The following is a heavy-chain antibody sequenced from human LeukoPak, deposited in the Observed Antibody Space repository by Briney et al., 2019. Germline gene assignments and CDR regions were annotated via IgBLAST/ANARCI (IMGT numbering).Heavy chain of an antibody. CDR3: ARRSGSGGYYYYYYMDV. Sequence: GESLKISCKGSGYNFTNYWIAWVRQMPGKGLEWMGIIYPGDSETTYSPSFQGQVTISADKSTSTAYLQWSSLKASDTAMYYCARRSGSGGYYYYYYMDVWGKGTTVTVSS. D-gene: IGHD5-12*01. CDR2: IYPGDSET. V-gene: IGHV5-51*01. J-gene: IGHJ6*03. CDR1: GYNFTNYW.